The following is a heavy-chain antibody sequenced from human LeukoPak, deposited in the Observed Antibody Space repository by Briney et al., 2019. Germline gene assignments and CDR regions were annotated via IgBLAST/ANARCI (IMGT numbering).Heavy chain of an antibody. Sequence: GGSLRLSCAASGFTFSSYSMNWVRQVPGRGPEWVANVNRDGSETYYLDSVKGRFTISKDNAKNSPYLQMNSLRAEDTALYHCARNNGMDVWGQGTTVIVSS. V-gene: IGHV3-7*03. CDR2: VNRDGSET. J-gene: IGHJ6*02. CDR1: GFTFSSYS. CDR3: ARNNGMDV.